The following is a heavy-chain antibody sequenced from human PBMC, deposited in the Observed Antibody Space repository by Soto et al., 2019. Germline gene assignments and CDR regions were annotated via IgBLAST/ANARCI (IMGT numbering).Heavy chain of an antibody. Sequence: GASVKVSCKASGGTFSSYAISWVRQAPGQGLEWMGGIIPIFGTANYAQKFQGRVTITADESTSTAYMELSSLRSGDTAVYYCARDWSDPLDGMDVWGQGTTVTVSS. CDR1: GGTFSSYA. J-gene: IGHJ6*02. CDR2: IIPIFGTA. V-gene: IGHV1-69*13. CDR3: ARDWSDPLDGMDV. D-gene: IGHD3-3*01.